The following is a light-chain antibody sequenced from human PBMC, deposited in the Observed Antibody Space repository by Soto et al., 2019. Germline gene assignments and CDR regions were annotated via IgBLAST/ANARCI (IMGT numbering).Light chain of an antibody. Sequence: EKVMTQSPATLSMSPGERATLSCRASQSVGSLLAWYQQKPGQAPRLLIYGASTRATGIPAKFSGSGSGTEFTLTISSLQSEDGAVYYCQQHTTWPSWTFGQGTKVE. J-gene: IGKJ1*01. V-gene: IGKV3-15*01. CDR1: QSVGSL. CDR2: GAS. CDR3: QQHTTWPSWT.